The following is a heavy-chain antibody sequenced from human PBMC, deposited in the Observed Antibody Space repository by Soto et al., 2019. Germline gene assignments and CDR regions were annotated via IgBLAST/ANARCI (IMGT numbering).Heavy chain of an antibody. CDR1: GISFSSYS. CDR2: ISGSGGST. J-gene: IGHJ4*02. V-gene: IGHV3-23*01. D-gene: IGHD4-4*01. CDR3: AARPHSFLLDS. Sequence: GGSLRLSCVASGISFSSYSMSWVRQAPGKGLEWVSSISGSGGSTNYADSVKGRFTISRDNSKKTLYLQMNTLRAEDTAVYFCAARPHSFLLDSWGQGTLVTVSS.